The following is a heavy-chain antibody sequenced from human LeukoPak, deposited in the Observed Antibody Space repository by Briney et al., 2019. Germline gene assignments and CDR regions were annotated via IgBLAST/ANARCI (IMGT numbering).Heavy chain of an antibody. CDR2: ISSSSSSYI. CDR3: ARVGYGSGSYFDY. CDR1: GFTFSSYS. J-gene: IGHJ4*02. Sequence: GGSLRLSCAASGFTFSSYSMNWVRQAPGKGLEWVSSISSSSSSYIYYADSVKGRFTISRDNAKNSLYLQMNSLRAEDTAVYYCARVGYGSGSYFDYWGQGTLVTVSS. V-gene: IGHV3-21*01. D-gene: IGHD3-10*01.